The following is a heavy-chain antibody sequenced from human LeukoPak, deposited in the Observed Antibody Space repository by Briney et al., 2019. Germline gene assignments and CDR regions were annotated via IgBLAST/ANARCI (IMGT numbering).Heavy chain of an antibody. J-gene: IGHJ6*02. CDR3: ARDLYPDV. V-gene: IGHV4-59*01. Sequence: SETLSLTCTVSGGSISSYYWSXXRQPPGKGLEWIWYIYYSGXTNYNPSLKSRXXXSVTTSKNQFSLKLSSVTAADTAVYYCARDLYPDVWGQGTTVTVSS. D-gene: IGHD2-2*02. CDR2: IYYSGXT. CDR1: GGSISSYY.